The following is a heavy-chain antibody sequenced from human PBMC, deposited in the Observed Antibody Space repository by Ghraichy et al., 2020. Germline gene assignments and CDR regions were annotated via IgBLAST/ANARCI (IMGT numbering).Heavy chain of an antibody. CDR2: IYYGGNT. CDR3: ASGRGRSSGSGLSYYFDY. D-gene: IGHD3-3*01. V-gene: IGHV4-31*03. CDR1: GGSISSGGYY. J-gene: IGHJ4*02. Sequence: SETLSLTCTVSGGSISSGGYYWSWIRQHPEKGLEWIGYIYYGGNTYYNPSLKSRVTISIDESKHQFSLNLGSVTAADTAVYYCASGRGRSSGSGLSYYFDYWGQGTLVTVSS.